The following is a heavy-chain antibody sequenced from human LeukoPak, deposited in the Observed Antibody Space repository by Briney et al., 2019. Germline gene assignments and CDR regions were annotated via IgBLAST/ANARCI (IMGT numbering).Heavy chain of an antibody. J-gene: IGHJ4*02. D-gene: IGHD3-3*01. CDR3: ARDEQYYDFWSGYYHNLFDY. V-gene: IGHV3-74*01. Sequence: GGSLRLSCAASGFTFSSYWMHWVRQAPGKGLVWVSRINSDGSSTSYADSAKGRFTISRDNAKNTLYLQMNSLRAEDTAVYYCARDEQYYDFWSGYYHNLFDYWGQGTLVTVSS. CDR1: GFTFSSYW. CDR2: INSDGSST.